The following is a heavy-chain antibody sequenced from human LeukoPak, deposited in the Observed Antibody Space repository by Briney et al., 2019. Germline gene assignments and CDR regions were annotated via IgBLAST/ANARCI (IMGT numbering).Heavy chain of an antibody. Sequence: GGSLRLSCAASGFTFSSYSMNWVRQAPGKGLEWVSSISGSSNYIYYADSVKGRFTISRDNAKNSLYLQMNSLRAEDTAVYYCARDRGVTTGPFYFDYWGQGTLVTVSS. CDR2: ISGSSNYI. CDR3: ARDRGVTTGPFYFDY. D-gene: IGHD4-11*01. V-gene: IGHV3-21*01. J-gene: IGHJ4*02. CDR1: GFTFSSYS.